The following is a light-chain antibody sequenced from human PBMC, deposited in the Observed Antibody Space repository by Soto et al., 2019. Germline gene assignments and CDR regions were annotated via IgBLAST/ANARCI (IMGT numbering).Light chain of an antibody. CDR3: QQYNNWPQT. J-gene: IGKJ1*01. CDR1: QSVSSN. Sequence: EILLTHSPATLTVSPGGRATLSCRASQSVSSNLAWYQQKPGQAPRLLIYGASTRATGIPARFSGSGSGTEFTLTISSLQSEDFAVYYCQQYNNWPQTFGQGTKVDIK. CDR2: GAS. V-gene: IGKV3-15*01.